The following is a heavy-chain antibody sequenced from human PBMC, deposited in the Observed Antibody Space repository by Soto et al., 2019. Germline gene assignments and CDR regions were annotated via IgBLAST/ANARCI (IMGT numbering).Heavy chain of an antibody. D-gene: IGHD4-4*01. CDR1: GFTFSSYG. CDR3: ARPGIHDYSNHFDY. V-gene: IGHV3-33*01. CDR2: IWYDGSNK. Sequence: PGGSLRLSCAASGFTFSSYGMHWVRQAPGKGLEWVAVIWYDGSNKYYADSVKGRFTISRDNSKNTLYLQMNSLRAEDTAVYYCARPGIHDYSNHFDYWGQGTLVTVSS. J-gene: IGHJ4*02.